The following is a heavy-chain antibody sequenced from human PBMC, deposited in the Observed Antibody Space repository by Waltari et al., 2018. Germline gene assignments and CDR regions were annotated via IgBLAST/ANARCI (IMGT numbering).Heavy chain of an antibody. Sequence: QVQLVESGGGVVQPGRSLRLSCAASGFTFSSYGMPWVRQAPGKGLEWVAVIWYDGSNKYYADSVKGRFTISRDNSKNTLYLQMNSLRAEDTAVYYCAKGASGGYGHFDYWGQGTLVTVSS. J-gene: IGHJ4*02. D-gene: IGHD5-18*01. CDR1: GFTFSSYG. CDR2: IWYDGSNK. V-gene: IGHV3-33*06. CDR3: AKGASGGYGHFDY.